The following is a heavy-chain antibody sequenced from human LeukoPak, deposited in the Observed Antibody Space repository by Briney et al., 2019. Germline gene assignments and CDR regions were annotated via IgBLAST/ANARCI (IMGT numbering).Heavy chain of an antibody. J-gene: IGHJ4*02. D-gene: IGHD3-10*01. CDR2: IYQSGST. Sequence: SETLSLTCSVSGGSISSSNWWSWVRQPPGKGLEWIGEIYQSGSTNYNPSLKSRVTISVDKSKNQFSLSLISVTAADTAVYYCARGEEYGSGTVHFDYWGQGTLVTVSS. CDR1: GGSISSSNW. V-gene: IGHV4-4*02. CDR3: ARGEEYGSGTVHFDY.